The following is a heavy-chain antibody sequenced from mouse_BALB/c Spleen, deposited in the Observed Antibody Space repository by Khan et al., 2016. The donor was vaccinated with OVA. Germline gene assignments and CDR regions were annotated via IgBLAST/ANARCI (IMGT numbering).Heavy chain of an antibody. CDR2: INPHIGET. CDR3: ARKNGSDFDY. J-gene: IGHJ2*01. CDR1: GYSFTGYF. D-gene: IGHD1-1*01. V-gene: IGHV1-20*02. Sequence: EVELKESGPELVKPGASVKISCKASGYSFTGYFMNWVMQSHGKSLEWIGRINPHIGETLYNQKFKGKVTLTVDESSRTANMELRSLASEDSAVYYCARKNGSDFDYWGQGTTLTVSS.